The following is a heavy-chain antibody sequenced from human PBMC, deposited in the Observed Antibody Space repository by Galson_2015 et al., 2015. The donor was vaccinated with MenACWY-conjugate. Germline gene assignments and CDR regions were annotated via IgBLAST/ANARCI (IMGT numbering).Heavy chain of an antibody. Sequence: SLRLSCAASGFSFSSYTFYWVRQSPGKGLEWVAVVSYDASSRYYRDSVQGRFTISRDNSKNTVSLEMSSLGPEDSAVYYCVRAEGWLRSAFDRWGQGTMVTVSS. D-gene: IGHD5-12*01. J-gene: IGHJ3*01. CDR3: VRAEGWLRSAFDR. CDR1: GFSFSSYT. CDR2: VSYDASSR. V-gene: IGHV3-30*10.